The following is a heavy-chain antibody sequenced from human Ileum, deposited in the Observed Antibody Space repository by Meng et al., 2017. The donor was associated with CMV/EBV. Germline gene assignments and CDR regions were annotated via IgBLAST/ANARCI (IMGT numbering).Heavy chain of an antibody. CDR2: AYSGDTT. D-gene: IGHD7-27*01. J-gene: IGHJ4*02. Sequence: GGSLRLSCAASGFTVRTNYMSLVRQAPGKGLEWVSLAYSGDTTYYADSVKGRFTISRDNSKNTLYLQMNSLRVEDTAVYYCARDLGLAISDYWGQGTLVTVSS. CDR3: ARDLGLAISDY. V-gene: IGHV3-53*01. CDR1: GFTVRTNY.